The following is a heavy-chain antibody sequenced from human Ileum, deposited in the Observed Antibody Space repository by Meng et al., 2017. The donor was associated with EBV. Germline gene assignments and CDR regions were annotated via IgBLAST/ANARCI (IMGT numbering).Heavy chain of an antibody. J-gene: IGHJ5*02. D-gene: IGHD2-15*01. CDR1: AVCLASGPYC. CDR3: VRENRIARGHWFDP. CDR2: INHSRST. Sequence: VWFQQWAPGQGPRMRSLSLTCTLSAVCLASGPYCSGSVSAHQGGGLGWIGDINHSRSTNYKSSLESLVTISLDMYQKQFSLNLSSVTPADTALYYCVRENRIARGHWFDPWGQGTLVTVSS. V-gene: IGHV4-61*01.